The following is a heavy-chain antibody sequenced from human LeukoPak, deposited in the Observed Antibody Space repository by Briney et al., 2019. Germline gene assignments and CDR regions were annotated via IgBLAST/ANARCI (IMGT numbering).Heavy chain of an antibody. CDR3: ATGLGGGRYSSSWYERVAWFDP. CDR2: INHSGST. CDR1: GGSFSGYY. J-gene: IGHJ5*02. D-gene: IGHD6-13*01. V-gene: IGHV4-34*01. Sequence: SETLSLTCAVYGGSFSGYYWSWIRQPPGKGLEWIGEINHSGSTNYNPSLKSRVTISVDTSKNQFSLKLSSVTAADTAVHCCATGLGGGRYSSSWYERVAWFDPWGQGTLVTVSS.